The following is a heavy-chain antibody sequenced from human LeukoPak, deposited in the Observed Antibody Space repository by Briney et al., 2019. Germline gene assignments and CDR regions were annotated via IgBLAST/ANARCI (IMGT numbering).Heavy chain of an antibody. D-gene: IGHD3-3*01. Sequence: GESLKISCKASGYTFTNYWIGWVRQMPGKGLEWMGIIYPDDSDTKYSPSFQGQVTISVDESISTAYLQWSSLKASDTAIYCARHEVGGDASSGYEYYYMDVWGKGTAVTVSS. V-gene: IGHV5-51*01. CDR2: IYPDDSDT. CDR1: GYTFTNYW. CDR3: ARHEVGGDASSGYEYYYMDV. J-gene: IGHJ6*03.